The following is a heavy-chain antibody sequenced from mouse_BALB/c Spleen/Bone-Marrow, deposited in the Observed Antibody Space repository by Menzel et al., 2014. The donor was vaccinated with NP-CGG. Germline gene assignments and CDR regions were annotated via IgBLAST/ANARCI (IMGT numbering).Heavy chain of an antibody. J-gene: IGHJ2*01. CDR1: GFTFSSCA. V-gene: IGHV5-9-3*01. CDR2: ISSGGSYT. D-gene: IGHD2-14*01. Sequence: VQLKESGGGLVKPGGSLKLSCAASGFTFSSCAMSWVRQTPEKRLEWAATISSGGSYTYCLDSVKGRFTISRDNAKNTLYLQMSSLRSKDTAMYYCARAGRYDGNFDYWGQGTTLTVSS. CDR3: ARAGRYDGNFDY.